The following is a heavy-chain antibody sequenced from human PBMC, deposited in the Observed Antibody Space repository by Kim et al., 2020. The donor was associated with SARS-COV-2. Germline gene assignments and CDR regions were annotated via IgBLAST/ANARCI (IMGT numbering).Heavy chain of an antibody. CDR1: GFTFSTYS. D-gene: IGHD2-2*01. Sequence: GGSLRLSCAASGFTFSTYSFNWARQAPGKGLEWISSISTGSSYIYYADSVKGRFTISRDNAKSALYLRMTSLRAEDTGIYFCARASSTVVTLARWGQGTL. J-gene: IGHJ4*02. CDR2: ISTGSSYI. V-gene: IGHV3-21*06. CDR3: ARASSTVVTLAR.